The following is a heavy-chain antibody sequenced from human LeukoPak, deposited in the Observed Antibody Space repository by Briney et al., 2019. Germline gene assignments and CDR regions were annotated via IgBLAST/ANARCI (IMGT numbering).Heavy chain of an antibody. V-gene: IGHV1-2*02. D-gene: IGHD6-13*01. CDR2: INPNRGGT. CDR3: AREEVIAAAGPTLDY. CDR1: GYTFTDYY. Sequence: ASVTVSCKASGYTFTDYYMHWVRQAPGQGLEWMGWINPNRGGTNYAQKFQGRVTMTRDTSISTAYMELSRLRSDDTAVFYCAREEVIAAAGPTLDYWGQGALVTVSS. J-gene: IGHJ4*02.